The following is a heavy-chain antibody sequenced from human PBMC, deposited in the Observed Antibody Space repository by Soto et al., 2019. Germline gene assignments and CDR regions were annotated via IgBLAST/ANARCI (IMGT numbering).Heavy chain of an antibody. CDR2: IKQDGSQK. CDR1: GFTLSSYW. J-gene: IGHJ4*02. CDR3: MTSVTTHGY. V-gene: IGHV3-7*01. D-gene: IGHD4-17*01. Sequence: EVQLVESGGGLVQPGGSLRLACAASGFTLSSYWMNWVRLAPGKGLEWVANIKQDGSQKNYVDSVKGRFTISRAKAKNSLYRQMSSLGAEDTAVYYCMTSVTTHGYWGQGTLVTVSS.